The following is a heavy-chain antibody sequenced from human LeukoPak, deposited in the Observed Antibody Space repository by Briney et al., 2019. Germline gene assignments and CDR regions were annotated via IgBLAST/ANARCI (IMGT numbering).Heavy chain of an antibody. V-gene: IGHV3-23*01. CDR1: GFTFSSYA. Sequence: PGGSLRLSCAASGFTFSSYAMTGVRQAPGKGLEWVSAISRGAIDIYYADSVKGRFTISRDDSKNALYLQMNNLRAEDTALYYCTKEVRGSYPDWGQGTLVTVSS. D-gene: IGHD3-16*02. CDR3: TKEVRGSYPD. CDR2: ISRGAIDI. J-gene: IGHJ4*02.